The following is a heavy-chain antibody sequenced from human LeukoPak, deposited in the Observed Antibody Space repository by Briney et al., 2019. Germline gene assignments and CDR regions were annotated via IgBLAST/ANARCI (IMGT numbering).Heavy chain of an antibody. V-gene: IGHV3-11*01. J-gene: IGHJ5*02. CDR1: GFTFSDYY. CDR3: ARTQQWLVLGFDP. CDR2: ISSNGRTI. D-gene: IGHD6-19*01. Sequence: GGSLRLSCAASGFTFSDYYMSWIRQAPGKGLEWISYISSNGRTIYYAGSVKGRFTISRDNARKSVYLQMNSLRAEDTAIYYCARTQQWLVLGFDPWGQGTLVTVSS.